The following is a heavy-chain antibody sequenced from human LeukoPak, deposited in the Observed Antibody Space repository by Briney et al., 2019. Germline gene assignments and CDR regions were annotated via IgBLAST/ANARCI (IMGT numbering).Heavy chain of an antibody. J-gene: IGHJ4*02. CDR3: ARLKEGIDY. Sequence: PSETPSLTCTVSSDSIYSSNYYWGWIRQPPGKGLEWIGSIYYSGNTYYNPSLKSRVTISVDTSKDQFSLKLSSVTAADTAVYYCARLKEGIDYWGQGTLVTVSS. CDR2: IYYSGNT. V-gene: IGHV4-39*01. D-gene: IGHD3-10*01. CDR1: SDSIYSSNYY.